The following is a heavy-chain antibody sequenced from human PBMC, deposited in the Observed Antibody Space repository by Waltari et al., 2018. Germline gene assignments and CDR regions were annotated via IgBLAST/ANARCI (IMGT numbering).Heavy chain of an antibody. CDR2: IIPIFGTA. J-gene: IGHJ6*02. CDR1: GGTFSSYA. CDR3: AGGSGVPAAQWYYYYGMDV. Sequence: QVQLVQSGAEVKKPGSSVKVSCKASGGTFSSYAISWVRQAPGQGLEWMGVIIPIFGTANYAQKFQGRVTMTADESTSTAYMELSSLRSEDTAVYYCAGGSGVPAAQWYYYYGMDVWGQGTTVTVSS. D-gene: IGHD2-2*01. V-gene: IGHV1-69*01.